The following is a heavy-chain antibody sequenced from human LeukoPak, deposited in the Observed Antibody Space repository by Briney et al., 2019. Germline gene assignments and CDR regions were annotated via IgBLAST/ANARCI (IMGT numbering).Heavy chain of an antibody. D-gene: IGHD3-10*01. CDR2: INRSGST. J-gene: IGHJ4*02. Sequence: SETLSLTCAVYGGSFSGYYWSWIRQPPGKGLEWIGEINRSGSTNYNPSLKSRVTISVDTSKNQFSLKLSSVTAADTAVYYCARGLVGSGSYPSYWGQGTLVTVSS. CDR1: GGSFSGYY. V-gene: IGHV4-34*01. CDR3: ARGLVGSGSYPSY.